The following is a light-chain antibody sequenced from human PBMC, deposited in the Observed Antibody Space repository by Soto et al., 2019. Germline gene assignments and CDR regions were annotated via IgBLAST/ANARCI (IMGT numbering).Light chain of an antibody. J-gene: IGLJ2*01. V-gene: IGLV3-9*01. CDR1: NIGSKN. CDR2: RDS. Sequence: SYELTQPLSVSVALGQTARITCGGNNIGSKNVNWYQQKQGQAPLLVIYRDSNRPPGIPERFSGSNSGNTATLTISRAQAGDEADYYCQVWDSSTVVFGGGTKLTVL. CDR3: QVWDSSTVV.